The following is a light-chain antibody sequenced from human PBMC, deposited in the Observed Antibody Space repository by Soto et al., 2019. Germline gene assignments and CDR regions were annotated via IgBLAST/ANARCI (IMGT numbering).Light chain of an antibody. V-gene: IGLV1-44*01. CDR1: TSNIGSTN. Sequence: QLVLIQPPSASGTPGQRVTVSCSGSTSNIGSTNVNWYQQLPGTAPKLLIYNNNQRPSGVPDRFSGSKSGTSPSLVISGLQSEDEADYYCATWDDSQNAWVFGGGTQLTVL. CDR2: NNN. J-gene: IGLJ3*02. CDR3: ATWDDSQNAWV.